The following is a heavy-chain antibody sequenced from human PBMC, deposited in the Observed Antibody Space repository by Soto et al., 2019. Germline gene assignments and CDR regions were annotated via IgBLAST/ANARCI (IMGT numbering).Heavy chain of an antibody. V-gene: IGHV3-53*01. CDR3: ARKMTTVTTSLDY. J-gene: IGHJ4*02. CDR2: IYSGGST. D-gene: IGHD4-17*01. CDR1: GFSVSSNY. Sequence: GGSLRLSCAASGFSVSSNYMSWVRQAPGKGLEWVSVIYSGGSTYYADSVKGRFTISRDNSKNTLYLQMYSLRAEDTAVYYCARKMTTVTTSLDYWGQGTLVTVS.